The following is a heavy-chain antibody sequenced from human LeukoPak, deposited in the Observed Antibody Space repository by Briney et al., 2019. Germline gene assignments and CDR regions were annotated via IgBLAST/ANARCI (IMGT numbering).Heavy chain of an antibody. D-gene: IGHD6-13*01. CDR1: GFTFTTYA. V-gene: IGHV3-23*01. CDR2: FSGSGGST. CDR3: AKVGGIVAAVDY. Sequence: GGSLRLSCAASGFTFTTYAMSWVRQAPGKGLEWVSVFSGSGGSTYCADSVKGRFTISRDNSKNTLYLQMNRLRAEDTAVYYCAKVGGIVAAVDYWGEGTLVTVSS. J-gene: IGHJ4*02.